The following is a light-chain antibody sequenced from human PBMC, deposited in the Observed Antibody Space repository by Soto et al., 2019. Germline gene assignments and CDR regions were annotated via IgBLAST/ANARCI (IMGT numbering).Light chain of an antibody. CDR1: QGIRND. CDR3: LQHNSYPWT. CDR2: AAS. J-gene: IGKJ1*01. Sequence: DIQMTQSPSSLSASVGDRVTITCRASQGIRNDLGWYQQKPGKAPKRLIYAASSLQSGVPSRFXGXGSGXXXXXTXXXXXXXDFATYYCLQHNSYPWTFGQGTKVEIK. V-gene: IGKV1-17*01.